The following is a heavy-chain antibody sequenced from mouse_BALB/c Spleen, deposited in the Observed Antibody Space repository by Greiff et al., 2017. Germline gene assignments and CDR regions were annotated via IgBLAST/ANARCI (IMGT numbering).Heavy chain of an antibody. J-gene: IGHJ4*01. CDR3: ARHVALYDGDYAMDY. CDR1: GFTFSSYG. Sequence: EVQLQESGGDLVKPGGSLKLSCAASGFTFSSYGMSWVRQTPDKRLEWVATISSGGSYTYYPDSVKGRFTISRDNTKNTLYLQMSSLKSEDTAMYYCARHVALYDGDYAMDYWGQGTSVTVSS. D-gene: IGHD2-1*01. CDR2: ISSGGSYT. V-gene: IGHV5-6*01.